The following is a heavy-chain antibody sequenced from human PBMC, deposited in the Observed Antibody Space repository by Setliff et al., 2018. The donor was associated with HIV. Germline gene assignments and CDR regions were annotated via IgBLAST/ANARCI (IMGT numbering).Heavy chain of an antibody. V-gene: IGHV4-61*02. J-gene: IGHJ4*02. D-gene: IGHD3-22*01. CDR2: IYASGST. CDR3: ARDTGKSSGLDY. CDR1: GGSISSGSYY. Sequence: PSETLSLTCTVSGGSISSGSYYWSWIRQPAGKGLEWIGRIYASGSTNYNPSLKSRVTTLVDTSKNQFSLKVSSVTAADTAVYYCARDTGKSSGLDYWGQGTLVTVSS.